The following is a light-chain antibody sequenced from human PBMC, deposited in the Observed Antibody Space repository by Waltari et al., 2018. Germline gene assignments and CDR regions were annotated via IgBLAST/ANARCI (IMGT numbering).Light chain of an antibody. CDR3: QQRSNWPLFT. Sequence: EIVLTQSPATLSLSPGERATLACRASQIVSSYLAWYQQKHGQAPRLLIYDASNRATGIPARFSGSGSGTDFTLTISSLEPEDFAVYYCQQRSNWPLFTFGPGTKVDIK. CDR1: QIVSSY. V-gene: IGKV3-11*01. CDR2: DAS. J-gene: IGKJ3*01.